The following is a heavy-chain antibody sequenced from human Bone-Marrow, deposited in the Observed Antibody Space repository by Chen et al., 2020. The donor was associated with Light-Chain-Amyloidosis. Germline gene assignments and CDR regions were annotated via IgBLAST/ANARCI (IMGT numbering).Heavy chain of an antibody. CDR2: ISWDSSNI. CDR3: AKDSGDIVRAGTAFDYYYYMDV. CDR1: GFKFVDYA. J-gene: IGHJ6*03. Sequence: EVQLVESGGCLVQPGRSLRLSCSGSGFKFVDYAMYWVRQAPGKGLEWVSSISWDSSNIGYADSVKGRFTISRDNAKNSLYLQMNSLRAEDTALYYCAKDSGDIVRAGTAFDYYYYMDVWGKGTTVTVSS. V-gene: IGHV3-9*01. D-gene: IGHD5-12*01.